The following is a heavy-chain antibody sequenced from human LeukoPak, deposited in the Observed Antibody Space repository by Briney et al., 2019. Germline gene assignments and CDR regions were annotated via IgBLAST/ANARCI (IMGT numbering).Heavy chain of an antibody. J-gene: IGHJ4*02. CDR1: GGSISSYY. D-gene: IGHD3-10*01. CDR3: TRGGSGSYERRFDY. CDR2: IYTSGST. Sequence: SETLSLTCTVSGGSISSYYWSWIRQPAGKGLEWIGRIYTSGSTNYNPSLKSRVTISVDTSKNQFSLKLSSVTAADTAVYYCTRGGSGSYERRFDYWGQGTLVTVSS. V-gene: IGHV4-4*07.